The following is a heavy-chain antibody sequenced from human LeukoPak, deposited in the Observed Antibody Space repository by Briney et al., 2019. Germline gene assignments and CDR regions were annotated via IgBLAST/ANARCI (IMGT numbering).Heavy chain of an antibody. J-gene: IGHJ5*02. CDR3: ARGLIRWRPFDP. CDR1: GGFFSGYY. V-gene: IGHV4-34*01. Sequence: SETLSLTCAVYGGFFSGYYWSWIRQPPGKGLEWIGEINHSGSTNYNPSLKSRVTISVDTSKNQFSLKLSSVTAADTAVYYCARGLIRWRPFDPWGQGTLVTVSS. D-gene: IGHD4-23*01. CDR2: INHSGST.